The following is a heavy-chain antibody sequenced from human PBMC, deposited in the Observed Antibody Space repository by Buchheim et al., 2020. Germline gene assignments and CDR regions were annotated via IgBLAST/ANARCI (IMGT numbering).Heavy chain of an antibody. CDR3: ARGKRRGLYYYDSSGYGFHAFDI. J-gene: IGHJ3*02. D-gene: IGHD3-22*01. CDR1: GYTFTGYY. CDR2: INPNSGGT. Sequence: QVQLVQSGAEVKKPGASVKVSCKASGYTFTGYYMHWVRQAPGQGLEWMGWINPNSGGTNYAQKFQGWVTMTRDTSISKAYMELSRLRSDDTAVYYCARGKRRGLYYYDSSGYGFHAFDIWGQGT. V-gene: IGHV1-2*04.